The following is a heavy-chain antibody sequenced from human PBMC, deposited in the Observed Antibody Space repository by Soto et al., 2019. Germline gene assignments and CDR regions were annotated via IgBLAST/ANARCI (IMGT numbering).Heavy chain of an antibody. CDR3: ARAPVVPAAMHYYYYYGMDV. J-gene: IGHJ6*02. CDR2: IYYSGST. Sequence: SETLSLTCTVSGGSISSGGYYWSWIRQHPGKGLEWIGYIYYSGSTYYNPSLKSRVTISVDTSKNQFSLKLSSVTAADTAVYYCARAPVVPAAMHYYYYYGMDVWGQGTTVTVSS. CDR1: GGSISSGGYY. D-gene: IGHD2-2*01. V-gene: IGHV4-31*03.